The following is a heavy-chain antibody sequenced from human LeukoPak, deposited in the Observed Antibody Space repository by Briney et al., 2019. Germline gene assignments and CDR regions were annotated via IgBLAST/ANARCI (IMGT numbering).Heavy chain of an antibody. D-gene: IGHD1-26*01. CDR1: GFTFSDHF. Sequence: GGSLRLSCAASGFTFSDHFMDWVRQAPGKGLEWIGRTRNKANAYSTEYAASVSGRFTVSRDDSKSSLYLQMNSLKSEDTAVHYCARERYSGSYFLGAFDIWGQGTIVTVSS. V-gene: IGHV3-72*01. CDR3: ARERYSGSYFLGAFDI. CDR2: TRNKANAYST. J-gene: IGHJ3*02.